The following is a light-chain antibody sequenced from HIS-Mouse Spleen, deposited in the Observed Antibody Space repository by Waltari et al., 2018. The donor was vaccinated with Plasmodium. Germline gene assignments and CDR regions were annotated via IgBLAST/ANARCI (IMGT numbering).Light chain of an antibody. Sequence: SYELTQPPSVSVSPGQTARITCSGDALPKKYAYWYQQKSGQAPVLVNDEDSKRPSGVPGRFSGSSSGTMATLTISGAQVADEADYYCYSTDSSGNHRVFGGGTKLTVL. CDR1: ALPKKY. CDR3: YSTDSSGNHRV. CDR2: EDS. J-gene: IGLJ3*02. V-gene: IGLV3-10*01.